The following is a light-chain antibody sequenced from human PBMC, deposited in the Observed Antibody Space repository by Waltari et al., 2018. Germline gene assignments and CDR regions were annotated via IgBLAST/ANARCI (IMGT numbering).Light chain of an antibody. CDR3: SSYITTNTLEL. V-gene: IGLV2-14*03. CDR2: DVS. J-gene: IGLJ3*02. CDR1: SSDVGTYNY. Sequence: GQSITISCPGTSSDVGTYNYVSWYQQHPGKAPKLLIYDVSYRPSGVSYRFSGSKSGNTASLTISGLQAEDEADYYCSSYITTNTLELFGGGTSLTVL.